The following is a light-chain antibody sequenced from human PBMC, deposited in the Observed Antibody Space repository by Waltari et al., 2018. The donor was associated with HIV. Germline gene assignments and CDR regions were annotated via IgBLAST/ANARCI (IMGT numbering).Light chain of an antibody. J-gene: IGKJ1*01. Sequence: DTVLTQSPGTLSLSPGERATLYCRASQNVYANYLAWYQQEPGQAPRLLISGAADRAAGMPERFSGSGSGTDFALTISKLETEDFSVYYCQQYGDSPAFGQGTKVEIK. CDR2: GAA. CDR1: QNVYANY. CDR3: QQYGDSPA. V-gene: IGKV3-20*01.